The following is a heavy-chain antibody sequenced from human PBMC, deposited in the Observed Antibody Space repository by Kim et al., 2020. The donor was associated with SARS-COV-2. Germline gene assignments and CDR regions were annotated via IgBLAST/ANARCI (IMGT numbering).Heavy chain of an antibody. D-gene: IGHD6-13*01. Sequence: ASVKVSCKASGYTFSSYYMHWVRQAPGQGLEWLGTINPSGGSTSYAQKFQGRLTMTRDTPTSTVHMALSSLRSEDTAVYYCARDGYSTSSWCAFEIWGQG. CDR1: GYTFSSYY. J-gene: IGHJ3*02. CDR3: ARDGYSTSSWCAFEI. CDR2: INPSGGST. V-gene: IGHV1-46*01.